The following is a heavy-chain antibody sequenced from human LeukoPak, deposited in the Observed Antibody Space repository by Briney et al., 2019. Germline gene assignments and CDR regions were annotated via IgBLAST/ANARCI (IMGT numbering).Heavy chain of an antibody. V-gene: IGHV3-23*01. CDR1: GFTLSSYS. Sequence: GGSLRLSCAASGFTLSSYSMNWVRQAPGKGLEWVSAISGSGGSTYYADSVKGRFTISRDNSKNTLYLQMNSLRVEDTALYYCARDPYDSSGYRTFYFDYWGQGTLVTVSS. CDR2: ISGSGGST. CDR3: ARDPYDSSGYRTFYFDY. D-gene: IGHD3-22*01. J-gene: IGHJ4*02.